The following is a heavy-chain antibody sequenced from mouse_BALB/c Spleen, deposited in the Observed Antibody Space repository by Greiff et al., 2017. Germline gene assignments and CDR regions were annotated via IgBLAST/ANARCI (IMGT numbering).Heavy chain of an antibody. Sequence: VQLKESGGGLVQPGGSLKLSCAASGFTFSSYGMSWVRQTPDKRLELVATINSNGGSTYYPDSVKGRFTISRDNAKNTLYLQMSSLKSEDTAMYYCARGRDFWGQGTTLTVSS. V-gene: IGHV5-6-3*01. CDR2: INSNGGST. J-gene: IGHJ2*01. CDR1: GFTFSSYG. CDR3: ARGRDF.